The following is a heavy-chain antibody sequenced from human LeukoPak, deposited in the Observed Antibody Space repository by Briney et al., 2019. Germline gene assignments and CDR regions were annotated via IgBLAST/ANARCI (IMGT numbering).Heavy chain of an antibody. CDR2: IHSGGST. CDR3: ARDRGIAAAGLFGY. Sequence: PGGSLRLSCAASGFTVSSNYMSWVRQAPGKGLEWVSVIHSGGSTYYADSVKGRFTISRDNSKNTLYLQMNSLGAEDTAVYYCARDRGIAAAGLFGYWGQGTLVTVSS. CDR1: GFTVSSNY. D-gene: IGHD6-13*01. V-gene: IGHV3-66*01. J-gene: IGHJ4*02.